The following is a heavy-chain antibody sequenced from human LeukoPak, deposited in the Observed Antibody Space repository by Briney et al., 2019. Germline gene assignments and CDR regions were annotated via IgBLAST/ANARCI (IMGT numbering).Heavy chain of an antibody. J-gene: IGHJ4*02. CDR2: IYYSGST. CDR3: ARDDSSGWSAFDY. Sequence: SETLSLTCTVSGGSISSYYWSWIRQPPGKGLEWIGYIYYSGSTNYNPSLKSRVTISVDTSKNQFSLKLSSVTAADTAVYYCARDDSSGWSAFDYWGQGTLVTVSS. V-gene: IGHV4-59*01. CDR1: GGSISSYY. D-gene: IGHD6-19*01.